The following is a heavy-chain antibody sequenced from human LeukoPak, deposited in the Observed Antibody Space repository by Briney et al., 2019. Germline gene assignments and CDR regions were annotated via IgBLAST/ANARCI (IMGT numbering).Heavy chain of an antibody. CDR3: AKRHGILDSTDAFDI. CDR2: ISSSGSTI. J-gene: IGHJ3*02. Sequence: GGSLRLSCAASGFTFSDYYMSWIRQAPGKGLEWVSYISSSGSTIYYADSVKGRFTISRDNAKNSLYLQMNSLRAEDTALYYCAKRHGILDSTDAFDIWGQGTMVTVSS. V-gene: IGHV3-11*01. CDR1: GFTFSDYY. D-gene: IGHD2/OR15-2a*01.